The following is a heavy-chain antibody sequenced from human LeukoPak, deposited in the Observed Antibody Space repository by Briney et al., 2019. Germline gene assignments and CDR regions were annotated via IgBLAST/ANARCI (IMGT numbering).Heavy chain of an antibody. CDR2: INWNGGST. CDR3: ARRIVGATNWFDP. D-gene: IGHD1-26*01. V-gene: IGHV3-20*04. Sequence: GGSLRLSCAASGFIFDDYGMSWVRQAPGKGLEWASGINWNGGSTGYADSVKGRFTISRDNAKNSLYLQMNSLRAEDTALYYCARRIVGATNWFDPWGQGTLVTVSS. J-gene: IGHJ5*02. CDR1: GFIFDDYG.